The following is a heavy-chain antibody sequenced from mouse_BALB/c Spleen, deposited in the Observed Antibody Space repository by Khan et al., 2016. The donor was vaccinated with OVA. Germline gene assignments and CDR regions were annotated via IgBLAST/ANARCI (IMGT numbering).Heavy chain of an antibody. CDR3: ARPPYFSYTLDH. D-gene: IGHD2-10*01. CDR1: GYTFTNYG. CDR2: INTYTGEP. V-gene: IGHV9-3-1*01. Sequence: QIQLVQSGPELKKPGETVKISCKASGYTFTNYGMNWVKQSPGKALKWMGWINTYTGEPTYANDFKGRFAFSLETSASTAYLQINDLKNEDTATYFCARPPYFSYTLDHWGQGTSVTVSS. J-gene: IGHJ4*01.